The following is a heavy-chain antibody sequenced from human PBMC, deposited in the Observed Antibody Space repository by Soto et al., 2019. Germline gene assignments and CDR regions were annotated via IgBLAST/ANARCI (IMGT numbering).Heavy chain of an antibody. D-gene: IGHD1-7*01. J-gene: IGHJ6*02. CDR2: IKSKTDGGPT. CDR3: TTDIGTTHYYYYYYGMDV. V-gene: IGHV3-15*01. Sequence: GGSLRLSCAASGFTFSNTWMSWVRQAPGKGLEWVGRIKSKTDGGPTDYAAPVQGRFTISRDDPKNTLYLQMNSLKTEDTAVYYCTTDIGTTHYYYYYYGMDVWGHGTTVTVSS. CDR1: GFTFSNTW.